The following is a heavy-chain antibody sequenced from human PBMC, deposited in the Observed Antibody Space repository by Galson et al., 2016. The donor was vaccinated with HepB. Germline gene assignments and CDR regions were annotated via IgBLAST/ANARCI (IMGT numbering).Heavy chain of an antibody. D-gene: IGHD6-19*01. CDR3: ARDRSAVAGFYYFDF. Sequence: CAISGDSVSSNNVAWNWIRQSPSRGLEWLGRTYYRSTEWYNDYAVSVKSRIIINPDTSKNHFSLQLNSVTPEDTAVYYCARDRSAVAGFYYFDFWGQGTLVTVSS. CDR2: TYYRSTEWYN. J-gene: IGHJ4*02. V-gene: IGHV6-1*01. CDR1: GDSVSSNNVA.